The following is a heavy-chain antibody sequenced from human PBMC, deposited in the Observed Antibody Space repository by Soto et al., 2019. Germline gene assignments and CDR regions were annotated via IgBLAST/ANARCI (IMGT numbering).Heavy chain of an antibody. CDR2: IIPIFGTA. D-gene: IGHD2-2*01. Sequence: SVKVSCKASGGTFSSYAISWVRQAPGQGLEWMGGIIPIFGTANYAQKFQGRVTITADESTSTAYMELSSLRSEDTAVYYCASNRREKAEVVPAAAYYYYGMDVWGQGTTVTVSS. J-gene: IGHJ6*02. CDR3: ASNRREKAEVVPAAAYYYYGMDV. V-gene: IGHV1-69*13. CDR1: GGTFSSYA.